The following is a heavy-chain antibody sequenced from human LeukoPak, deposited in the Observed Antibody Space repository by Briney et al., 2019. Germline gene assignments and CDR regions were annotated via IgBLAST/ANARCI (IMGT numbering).Heavy chain of an antibody. Sequence: GGSLRLSCAGSGFSISSYGMNCVRQAPGKGLEWLSYIRSDSSTKYYADSVEGRFTISRDNAQNSLYLQMNSLRDEDSGVYFCARDYSRWHGDFDVWGQGTLVTVSS. J-gene: IGHJ4*02. V-gene: IGHV3-48*02. CDR2: IRSDSSTK. CDR3: ARDYSRWHGDFDV. CDR1: GFSISSYG. D-gene: IGHD6-13*01.